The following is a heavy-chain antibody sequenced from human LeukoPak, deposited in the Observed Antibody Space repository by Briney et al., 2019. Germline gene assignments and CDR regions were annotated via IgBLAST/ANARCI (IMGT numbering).Heavy chain of an antibody. D-gene: IGHD4-17*01. J-gene: IGHJ3*02. V-gene: IGHV3-53*01. Sequence: GGSLRLSCAASGFTVSSNYMSWVRQAPGKGLEWVSVIYSGGSTYYADSVKGRFTISRDNSKNTLYLQMNSLRAEDTAVYYCAREVGYGDYVYAFDIWGQGTMVTVSS. CDR2: IYSGGST. CDR3: AREVGYGDYVYAFDI. CDR1: GFTVSSNY.